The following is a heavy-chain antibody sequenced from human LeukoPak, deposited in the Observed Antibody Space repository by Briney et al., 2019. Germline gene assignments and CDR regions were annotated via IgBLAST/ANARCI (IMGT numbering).Heavy chain of an antibody. D-gene: IGHD6-13*01. CDR2: ISIPGSI. CDR3: ARDKGSSWSDAFDI. V-gene: IGHV3-53*01. CDR1: GFTVSSNY. J-gene: IGHJ3*02. Sequence: GGSLRLSCAASGFTVSSNYMTWVRQAPGKGLEWVSVISIPGSITYADSVKGRFTTSRDNSKNTLYLQMNSLRADDTAVYYCARDKGSSWSDAFDIWGQGQWSPSLQ.